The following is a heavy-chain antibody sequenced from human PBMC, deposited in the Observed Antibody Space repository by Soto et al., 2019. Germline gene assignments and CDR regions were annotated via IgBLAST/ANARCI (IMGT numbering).Heavy chain of an antibody. CDR3: ARIVNDILTGAGYFDY. V-gene: IGHV4-59*01. CDR2: IYYSGST. Sequence: SSETLSLTCTVSGGSISSYYWSWIRQPPGKGLELIGYIYYSGSTNYNPSLKSRVTISVDTSKNQSSLKLSSVTAADTAVYYCARIVNDILTGAGYFDYWGQGTLVTVSS. J-gene: IGHJ4*02. D-gene: IGHD3-9*01. CDR1: GGSISSYY.